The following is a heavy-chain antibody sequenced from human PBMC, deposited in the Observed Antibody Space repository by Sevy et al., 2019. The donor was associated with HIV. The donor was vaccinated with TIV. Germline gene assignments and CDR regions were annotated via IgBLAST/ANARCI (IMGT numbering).Heavy chain of an antibody. CDR2: IYHSGNT. CDR3: ASQPGFRSTYYGFSLSRTFDS. D-gene: IGHD4-17*01. CDR1: GGSITSNNYY. Sequence: SETLSLTCSVSGGSITSNNYYWGWIRQPPGKGLEWIGSIYHSGNTYYNPSLKSRVTVSVDTSRSHFSLTVTSVAASDTAVYFCASQPGFRSTYYGFSLSRTFDSWGPGTLVTVSS. J-gene: IGHJ4*02. V-gene: IGHV4-39*01.